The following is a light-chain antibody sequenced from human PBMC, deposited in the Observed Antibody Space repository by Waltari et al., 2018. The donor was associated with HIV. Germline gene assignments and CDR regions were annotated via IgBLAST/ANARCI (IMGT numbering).Light chain of an antibody. Sequence: QLVLTQSPSASASLGASVKLNCSLSSGHSTYGLAWHQQQPEKGPRYLMKVNSDGSHPKGDGIPDRFLGSSSGAERYLTISSLQSEDEAVYYCQTWGPGIGVFGRGTQLTVL. CDR2: VNSDGSH. J-gene: IGLJ3*02. CDR1: SGHSTYG. CDR3: QTWGPGIGV. V-gene: IGLV4-69*01.